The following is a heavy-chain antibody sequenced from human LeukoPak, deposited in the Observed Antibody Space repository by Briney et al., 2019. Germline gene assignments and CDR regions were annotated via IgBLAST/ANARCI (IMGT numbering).Heavy chain of an antibody. CDR1: GFTVSSNY. CDR2: ISGSGGST. Sequence: GGSLRLSCAASGFTVSSNYMSWVRQAPGKGLEWVSSISGSGGSTYYADSVKGRFTISRDNSKNTLYLQMNSLRAEDTAVYYCAKPARTDYADYWGQGTLVTVSS. J-gene: IGHJ4*02. CDR3: AKPARTDYADY. V-gene: IGHV3-23*01. D-gene: IGHD1-14*01.